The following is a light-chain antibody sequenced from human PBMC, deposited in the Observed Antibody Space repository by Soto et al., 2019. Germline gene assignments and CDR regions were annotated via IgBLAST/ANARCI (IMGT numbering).Light chain of an antibody. CDR1: QSVGIS. CDR2: GVS. V-gene: IGKV3D-15*01. CDR3: QQYENWPT. Sequence: EIVITQAPATLSVSPGERATLCCRASQSVGISLALYQQKPGQAPRLLIYGVSTRATGIPARFSGSGSGTEFTLTVSSLQSEDFAVYYCQQYENWPTFGQGTKVDIK. J-gene: IGKJ1*01.